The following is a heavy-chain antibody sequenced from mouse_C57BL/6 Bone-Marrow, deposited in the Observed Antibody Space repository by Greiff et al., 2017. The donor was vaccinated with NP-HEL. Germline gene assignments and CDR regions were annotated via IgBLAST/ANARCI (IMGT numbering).Heavy chain of an antibody. Sequence: VQLKESGAELVKPGASVKLSCTASGFTIKDYYMHWVKQRPEQGLEWIGRIDPDDGDTKYAPKFQGKATITADTSSTTAYLQLSSLTSEDTAGYYCARRVDYGGQGNTTTLSA. V-gene: IGHV14-2*01. CDR1: GFTIKDYY. CDR3: ARRVDY. CDR2: IDPDDGDT. J-gene: IGHJ2*01.